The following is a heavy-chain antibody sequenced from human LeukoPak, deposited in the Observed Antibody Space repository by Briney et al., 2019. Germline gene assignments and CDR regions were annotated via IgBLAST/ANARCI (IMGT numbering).Heavy chain of an antibody. CDR1: GGSISSYC. D-gene: IGHD2-2*01. J-gene: IGHJ3*02. CDR3: ARDSGPDIVVVPAASTDAFDI. CDR2: IYTSGST. V-gene: IGHV4-4*07. Sequence: SETLSLTCTVSGGSISSYCWSWIRQPAGKGLEWIGRIYTSGSTNYNPSLKSRVTMSVDTSKNQFSLKLSSVTAADTAVYYCARDSGPDIVVVPAASTDAFDIWGQGTMVTVSS.